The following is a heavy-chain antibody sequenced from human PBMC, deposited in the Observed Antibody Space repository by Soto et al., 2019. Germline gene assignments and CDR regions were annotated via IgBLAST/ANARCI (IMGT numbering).Heavy chain of an antibody. V-gene: IGHV3-30*18. Sequence: QVQLVESGGGVVQPGRSLRLSCAASGFTFGSYGMRWARQAPGKGLVWLAVISYEGSSKYYADPVKGRFTTSRDNSKNTLYLQMNSMRAEDTAVYYCAKDRVVGANICFDYWGQGTLVTVSS. CDR2: ISYEGSSK. CDR3: AKDRVVGANICFDY. D-gene: IGHD1-26*01. CDR1: GFTFGSYG. J-gene: IGHJ4*02.